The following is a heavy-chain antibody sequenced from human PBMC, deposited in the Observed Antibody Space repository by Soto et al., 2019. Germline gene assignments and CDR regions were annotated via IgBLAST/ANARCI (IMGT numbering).Heavy chain of an antibody. D-gene: IGHD1-1*01. V-gene: IGHV1-18*01. CDR2: ISAHNGNT. Sequence: QVHLVQSGAEVKKPGASEKVSCKGSGYAFTTYGITWVRQATGQGLEWMGWISAHNGNTNYAQKLQGRVTVTRDTSTSTAYMHLRSLRSDDTAVYYCARGRYVDYWGQGSLVTVSS. CDR3: ARGRYVDY. CDR1: GYAFTTYG. J-gene: IGHJ4*02.